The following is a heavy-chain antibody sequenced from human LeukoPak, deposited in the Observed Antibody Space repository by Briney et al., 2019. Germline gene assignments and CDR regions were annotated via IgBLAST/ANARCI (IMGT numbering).Heavy chain of an antibody. Sequence: SVKVSCKASGGTFRSYAITWVRQAPGKGLEWMGGIIPMINTPKYAQKFQGRVSITADESTSTGYMEVSSLRSEDTAVYYCAIFQGTYGDNENDYWGRGTLVTVSS. J-gene: IGHJ4*02. CDR2: IIPMINTP. V-gene: IGHV1-69*13. D-gene: IGHD4-17*01. CDR1: GGTFRSYA. CDR3: AIFQGTYGDNENDY.